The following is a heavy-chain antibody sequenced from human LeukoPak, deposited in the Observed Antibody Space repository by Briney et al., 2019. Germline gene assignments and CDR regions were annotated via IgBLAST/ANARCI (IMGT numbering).Heavy chain of an antibody. Sequence: GGSLRLSCAASGFTVSSNYMSWVRQAPGKGLEWVSVIYSGGSTYYADSVKGRFTISRDNSKNTLYLQMNSLRAEDTAVYYCARLLDTAMTDYWGQGTLVTVSS. D-gene: IGHD5-18*01. CDR3: ARLLDTAMTDY. CDR1: GFTVSSNY. CDR2: IYSGGST. J-gene: IGHJ4*02. V-gene: IGHV3-53*01.